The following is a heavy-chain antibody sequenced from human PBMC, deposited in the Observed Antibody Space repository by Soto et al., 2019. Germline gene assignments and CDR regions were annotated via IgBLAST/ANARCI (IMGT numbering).Heavy chain of an antibody. Sequence: GGSLRLSCTASGFTFGDYAMSWFRQAPGKGLEWVGFIRSKAYGGTTEYAASVKGRFTISRDDSKSIAYLQMNSLKTEDTAVYYCTRLRFLEWLPFDYWGQGTLVTVSS. CDR2: IRSKAYGGTT. CDR3: TRLRFLEWLPFDY. CDR1: GFTFGDYA. D-gene: IGHD3-3*01. J-gene: IGHJ4*02. V-gene: IGHV3-49*03.